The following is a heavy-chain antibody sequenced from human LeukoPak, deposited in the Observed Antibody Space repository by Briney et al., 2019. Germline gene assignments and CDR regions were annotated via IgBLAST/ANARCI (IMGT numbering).Heavy chain of an antibody. D-gene: IGHD3-16*02. CDR1: GGSISSSSYY. J-gene: IGHJ3*02. Sequence: PSETLSLTCTVSGGSISSSSYYWGWIRQPPGKGLEWIGSIYYSGSTYYNPSLKSRVTISVDTSKNQFSLKLSSVTAADTAVYYCARHYVWGSYRPHDAFDIWGQGTMVTVSS. V-gene: IGHV4-39*01. CDR3: ARHYVWGSYRPHDAFDI. CDR2: IYYSGST.